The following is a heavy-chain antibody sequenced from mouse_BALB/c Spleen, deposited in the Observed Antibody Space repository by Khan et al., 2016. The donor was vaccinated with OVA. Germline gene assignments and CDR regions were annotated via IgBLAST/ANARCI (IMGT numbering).Heavy chain of an antibody. CDR1: GVSLTSYG. D-gene: IGHD1-1*01. CDR2: IWAGGST. Sequence: QVQLKQSGPGLVAPSQSLSITCTVSGVSLTSYGVHWVRQPPGKGLEWLGVIWAGGSTNYNSALMSRLSISKDNSKSQVFLKMNSLQTDDTAMYYCAGLYYYGSSFYAMDYWGQGTSVTVSS. CDR3: AGLYYYGSSFYAMDY. J-gene: IGHJ4*01. V-gene: IGHV2-9*02.